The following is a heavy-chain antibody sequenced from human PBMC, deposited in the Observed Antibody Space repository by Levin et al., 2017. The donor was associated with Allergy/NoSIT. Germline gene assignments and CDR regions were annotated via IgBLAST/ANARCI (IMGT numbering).Heavy chain of an antibody. V-gene: IGHV1-69*13. Sequence: SVKVSCKASGGTFSSYAISWVRQAPGQGLEWMGGIIPIFGTANYAQKFQGRVTITADESTSTAYMELSSLRSEDTAVYYCAREGYCSGGSCVVEGEYGMDVWGQGTTVTVSS. CDR2: IIPIFGTA. CDR1: GGTFSSYA. J-gene: IGHJ6*02. D-gene: IGHD2-15*01. CDR3: AREGYCSGGSCVVEGEYGMDV.